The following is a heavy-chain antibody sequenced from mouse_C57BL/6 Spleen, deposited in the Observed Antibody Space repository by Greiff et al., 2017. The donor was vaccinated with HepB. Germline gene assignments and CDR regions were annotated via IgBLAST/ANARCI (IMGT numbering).Heavy chain of an antibody. CDR3: ARGELGRSFAY. Sequence: QVQLQQSGPELVKPGASVKISCKASGYAFSSSWMNWVKQRPGKGLEWIGRIYPGDGDTNYNGKFKGKATLTADKSSSTAYMQLSSLTSEDAAVYVCARGELGRSFAYWGQGTLVTVSA. CDR1: GYAFSSSW. D-gene: IGHD4-1*01. J-gene: IGHJ3*01. V-gene: IGHV1-82*01. CDR2: IYPGDGDT.